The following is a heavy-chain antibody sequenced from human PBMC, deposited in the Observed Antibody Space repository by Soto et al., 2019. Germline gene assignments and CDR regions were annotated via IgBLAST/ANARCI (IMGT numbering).Heavy chain of an antibody. V-gene: IGHV1-69*13. CDR2: IIPIFGTA. D-gene: IGHD6-19*01. CDR1: GGTFSSYA. J-gene: IGHJ4*02. CDR3: AREVGSSSGWYSFDY. Sequence: ASVKVSCKASGGTFSSYAISWVRQAPGQGLEWMGGIIPIFGTANYAQKFQGRVTITADESTSTAYMELSSLRSEDTAVYYCAREVGSSSGWYSFDYWGPGTLVTVSS.